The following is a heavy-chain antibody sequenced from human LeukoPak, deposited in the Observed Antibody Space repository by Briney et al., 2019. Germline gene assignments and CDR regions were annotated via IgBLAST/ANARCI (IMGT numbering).Heavy chain of an antibody. D-gene: IGHD3-22*01. CDR1: GFTFSSYS. CDR3: ARGYYYDSSGYYDY. CDR2: ISSSSSYI. J-gene: IGHJ4*02. V-gene: IGHV3-21*01. Sequence: GGSLRLSCAASGFTFSSYSMNWVRQAPGKGLEWVSSISSSSSYIYYADSVKGRFTISRDNAKNSLYLQMNSLRAEDTAVYYCARGYYYDSSGYYDYWGQGTLVTVSS.